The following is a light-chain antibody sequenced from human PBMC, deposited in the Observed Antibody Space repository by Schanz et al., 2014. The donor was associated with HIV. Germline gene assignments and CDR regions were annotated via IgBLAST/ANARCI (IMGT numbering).Light chain of an antibody. CDR2: GAS. V-gene: IGKV3-20*01. CDR3: QHYDISRGT. Sequence: ETVLTQSPGSLSLSPGERATLSCRASQSVSGDYFAWYQQKPGQAPRLLIYGASSRATGIPDRFSGSGSGTDFTLTISSLEPEDFATYYCQHYDISRGTFGGGTRVEIK. J-gene: IGKJ4*01. CDR1: QSVSGDY.